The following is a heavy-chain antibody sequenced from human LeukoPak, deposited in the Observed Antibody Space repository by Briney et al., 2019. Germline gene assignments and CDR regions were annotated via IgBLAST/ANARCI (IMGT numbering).Heavy chain of an antibody. J-gene: IGHJ4*02. CDR2: ISSSGTTI. Sequence: PGGSLRLSCAASGFTFSSYEMNWVRQAPGKGLEWVSYISSSGTTIHYADSVRGRFTISRDNAKNSVYPQMNSLRVEDTAVYYCARVRYQTADYWGQGTLVTVSS. CDR1: GFTFSSYE. D-gene: IGHD3-16*02. CDR3: ARVRYQTADY. V-gene: IGHV3-48*03.